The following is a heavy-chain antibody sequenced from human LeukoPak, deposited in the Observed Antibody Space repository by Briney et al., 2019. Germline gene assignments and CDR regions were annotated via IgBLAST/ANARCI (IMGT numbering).Heavy chain of an antibody. D-gene: IGHD3-3*01. CDR3: ARAWGDYDFWSGYYAPGPYYYGMDV. Sequence: SETLSLTCTVSGGSISSYYWSWIRKPPGKGLEWIGYIYYSGSSNYNPSLKSRVTISVDTSKNQFSLKLSSVTAADTAVYYCARAWGDYDFWSGYYAPGPYYYGMDVWGQGTTVTVSS. V-gene: IGHV4-59*01. CDR1: GGSISSYY. J-gene: IGHJ6*02. CDR2: IYYSGSS.